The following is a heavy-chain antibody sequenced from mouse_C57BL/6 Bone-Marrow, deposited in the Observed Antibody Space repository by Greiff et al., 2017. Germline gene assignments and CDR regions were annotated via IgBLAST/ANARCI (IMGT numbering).Heavy chain of an antibody. V-gene: IGHV5-9*01. D-gene: IGHD1-1*01. CDR3: ARTTTVVASDY. CDR2: ISGGGGNT. J-gene: IGHJ2*01. Sequence: EVQLVESGGGLVKPGGSLKLSCAASGFTFSSYTMSWVRQTPEKRLEWVATISGGGGNTYYPDSVKGRFTISRDNAKNTLYLQMSSLRSEDTALYYCARTTTVVASDYWGQGTTLTVSS. CDR1: GFTFSSYT.